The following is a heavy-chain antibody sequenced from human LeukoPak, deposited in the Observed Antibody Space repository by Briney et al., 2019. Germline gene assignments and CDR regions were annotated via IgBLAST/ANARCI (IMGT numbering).Heavy chain of an antibody. CDR3: ARGSGYHYTGDY. J-gene: IGHJ4*02. D-gene: IGHD3-22*01. CDR2: VHSTGST. V-gene: IGHV4-59*04. Sequence: SETLSLTCTVSGGSISSYYWSWIRQPPGKGLEWIGSVHSTGSTYYNSSLESRVTILVDTSKNQFSLKLTSVTAADTAVYYCARGSGYHYTGDYWGQGTRVTVSS. CDR1: GGSISSYY.